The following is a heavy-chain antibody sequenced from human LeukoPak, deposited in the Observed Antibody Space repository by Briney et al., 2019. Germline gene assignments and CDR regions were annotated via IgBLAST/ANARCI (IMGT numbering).Heavy chain of an antibody. J-gene: IGHJ3*02. CDR2: IYYSASI. CDR3: ARDYSGWSGGNAFDI. V-gene: IGHV4-39*07. D-gene: IGHD6-19*01. Sequence: PSETLSLTCTVSGGSISTITYYWGWVRQSPEKGLEWLATIYYSASIYYSPSLKSRLTISIDTSKNQFSLKLSSVTAADTAVYYCARDYSGWSGGNAFDIWGQGTMVTVSS. CDR1: GGSISTITYY.